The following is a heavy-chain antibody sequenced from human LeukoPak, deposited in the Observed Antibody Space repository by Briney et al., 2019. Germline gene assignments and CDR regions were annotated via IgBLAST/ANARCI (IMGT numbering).Heavy chain of an antibody. D-gene: IGHD6-13*01. CDR1: GFTFSSYA. Sequence: PGGSLRLSCAASGFTFSSYAMHWVRQAPGKGLEWVAVISYDGSNKYYADSVKGRFTISRDNSKNTLYLQMNRLRAEDTAVYYCARDRERYSSSWYLDYWGQGTLVTVSS. V-gene: IGHV3-30*04. J-gene: IGHJ4*02. CDR3: ARDRERYSSSWYLDY. CDR2: ISYDGSNK.